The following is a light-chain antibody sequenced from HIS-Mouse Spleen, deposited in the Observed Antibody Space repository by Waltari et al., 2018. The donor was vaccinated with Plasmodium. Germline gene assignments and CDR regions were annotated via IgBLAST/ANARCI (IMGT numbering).Light chain of an antibody. V-gene: IGKV3-20*01. CDR3: QQYGSSPLT. CDR1: QSGSSSY. J-gene: IGKJ4*01. CDR2: GES. Sequence: EIVLTQSPGTLSLSPGDRATLSFRASQSGSSSYLAWYQQKPGQAPRLLIYGESSRATGIPDRFSGSGSGTDFTLTISRLEPEDFAVYDCQQYGSSPLTFGGGTKVEIK.